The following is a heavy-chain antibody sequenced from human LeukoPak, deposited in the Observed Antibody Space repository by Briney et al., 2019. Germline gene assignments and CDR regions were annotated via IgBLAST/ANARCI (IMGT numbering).Heavy chain of an antibody. CDR3: AKGLYSSSSSNYFDY. CDR1: GFTFDDYA. J-gene: IGHJ4*02. D-gene: IGHD6-6*01. V-gene: IGHV3-9*01. Sequence: PGGSLRLSCAASGFTFDDYAMHWVRQAPGKGLEWVSGISWNSGSIGYADSVKGRFTISRDNAKNSLYLQMNSLRAEDTALYYCAKGLYSSSSSNYFDYWGQGTLVTVSS. CDR2: ISWNSGSI.